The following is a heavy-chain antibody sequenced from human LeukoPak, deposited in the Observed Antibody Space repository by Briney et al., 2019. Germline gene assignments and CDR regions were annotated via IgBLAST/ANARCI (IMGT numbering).Heavy chain of an antibody. CDR2: RNTKSGVS. CDR3: ASSSVCCSRTSCYFN. D-gene: IGHD2-2*01. CDR1: GYTFTVYI. V-gene: IGHV1-2*02. J-gene: IGHJ4*02. Sequence: GSAKVSCKASGYTFTVYIMRSGPHAPGQGLEWMGWRNTKSGVSTDTQKFQGRVTRTIDTSISTAYMERSRLRSVDTAVYSCASSSVCCSRTSCYFNWGQGTLVTVSS.